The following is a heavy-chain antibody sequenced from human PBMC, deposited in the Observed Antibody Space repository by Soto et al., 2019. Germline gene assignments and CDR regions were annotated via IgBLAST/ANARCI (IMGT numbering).Heavy chain of an antibody. CDR1: GFTFSRYS. CDR3: ARESEDLTSNFDY. V-gene: IGHV3-21*01. J-gene: IGHJ4*02. CDR2: ISSTTNYI. Sequence: GGSLRLSCAASGFTFSRYSMNWVRQAPGKGLEWVSSISSTTNYIYYADSMKGRFTVSRDNAKNSVYLDMNSLSAEDTAVYYCARESEDLTSNFDYRGQGTLVTVSS.